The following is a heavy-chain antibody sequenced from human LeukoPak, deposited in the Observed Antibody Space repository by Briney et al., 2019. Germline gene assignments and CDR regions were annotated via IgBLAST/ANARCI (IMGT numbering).Heavy chain of an antibody. D-gene: IGHD6-19*01. J-gene: IGHJ4*02. CDR2: TYYRSKWYN. V-gene: IGHV6-1*01. Sequence: SQTLSLTCAISGDSVSRNSAAWNWVRQSPSRGLEWLGRTYYRSKWYNDYAVSVKSRITINPDTSKNQFSLQLNSVTPEDTAVYYCARDGYSSGWFNFDYWGQGTLVTVSS. CDR1: GDSVSRNSAA. CDR3: ARDGYSSGWFNFDY.